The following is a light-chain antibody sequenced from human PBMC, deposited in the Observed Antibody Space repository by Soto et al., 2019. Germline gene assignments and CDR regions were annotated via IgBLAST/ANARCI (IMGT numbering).Light chain of an antibody. V-gene: IGLV2-14*01. CDR2: DVT. Sequence: QSALTQPASVSGSPGQSITISCTGTSSDVGGYIYVSWYQQHPGKAPKLMIYDVTSRPSGVSYRFSGSKSGNTASLTISGLQAEDEADYYCSSYKTSSSYVFGTGAKGTVL. CDR3: SSYKTSSSYV. CDR1: SSDVGGYIY. J-gene: IGLJ1*01.